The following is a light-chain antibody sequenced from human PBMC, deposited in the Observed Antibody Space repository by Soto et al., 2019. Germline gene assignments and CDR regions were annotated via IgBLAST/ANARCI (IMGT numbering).Light chain of an antibody. CDR3: CSYAGSSTYV. Sequence: QSVLTQPPSASGSPAQSVTISCTGTSSDVGGYNSVSWYQQNPGKAPKFMIYEAIRRPSGVPDRFSGSKSGNTASLTISGLQAEDEADYYCCSYAGSSTYVFGTGTKVTVL. CDR2: EAI. J-gene: IGLJ1*01. V-gene: IGLV2-8*01. CDR1: SSDVGGYNS.